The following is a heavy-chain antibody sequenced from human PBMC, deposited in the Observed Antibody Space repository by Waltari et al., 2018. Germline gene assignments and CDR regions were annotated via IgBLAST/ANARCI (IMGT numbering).Heavy chain of an antibody. CDR2: INAGNGNT. J-gene: IGHJ6*02. Sequence: QVQLVQSGAEVKKPGASVKVSCKASGYTFTSYAMHWVRQAPGQRLEWMGWINAGNGNTKYSQKFQGRVTITRDTSARTAYMELSSLRSEDTAVYYCARAKGNNWNYVGMDVWGQGTTVTVSS. D-gene: IGHD1-20*01. V-gene: IGHV1-3*01. CDR3: ARAKGNNWNYVGMDV. CDR1: GYTFTSYA.